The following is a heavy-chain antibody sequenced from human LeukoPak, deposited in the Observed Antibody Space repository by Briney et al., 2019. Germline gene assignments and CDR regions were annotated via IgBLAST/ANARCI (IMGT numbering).Heavy chain of an antibody. J-gene: IGHJ4*02. CDR1: GFTFSSYS. CDR2: ISSSSSYI. V-gene: IGHV3-21*01. CDR3: ARDGGDFVAAAGKFYFDY. D-gene: IGHD6-13*01. Sequence: GGSLRLSCAASGFTFSSYSMNWVRQAQGKGLEWVSSISSSSSYIYYADSVKGRFTISRDNAKNSLYLQMNSLRAEDTAVYYCARDGGDFVAAAGKFYFDYWGQGTLVTVSS.